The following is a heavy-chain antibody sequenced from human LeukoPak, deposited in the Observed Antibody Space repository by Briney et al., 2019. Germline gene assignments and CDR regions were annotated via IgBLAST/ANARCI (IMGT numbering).Heavy chain of an antibody. J-gene: IGHJ4*02. V-gene: IGHV3-30*01. CDR2: ISYDGSNK. Sequence: PGGSLRLSCAASGFTFSSYAMHWVRQAPGKGLEWVAVISYDGSNKYYADSVKGRFTISRDNSKNTRYLQMNSLRAEDTAVYYCARVGVDSRGSSWYLDYWGQGTLVTVSS. D-gene: IGHD6-13*01. CDR1: GFTFSSYA. CDR3: ARVGVDSRGSSWYLDY.